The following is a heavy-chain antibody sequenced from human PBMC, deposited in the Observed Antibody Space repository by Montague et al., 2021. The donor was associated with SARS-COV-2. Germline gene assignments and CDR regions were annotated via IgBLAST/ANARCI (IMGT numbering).Heavy chain of an antibody. D-gene: IGHD3-10*01. CDR3: ARESGSVSYLVY. V-gene: IGHV4-39*01. CDR2: INYSGSN. J-gene: IGHJ4*02. CDR1: GGSISSSSYY. Sequence: SETLSLTCTVSGGSISSSSYYWGWIRQPPGKGLEWIGSINYSGSNYYNPSLKSRITISGDTSKNQFSLKPSTVTAADTDVYYCARESGSVSYLVYWGQGTLVTVSS.